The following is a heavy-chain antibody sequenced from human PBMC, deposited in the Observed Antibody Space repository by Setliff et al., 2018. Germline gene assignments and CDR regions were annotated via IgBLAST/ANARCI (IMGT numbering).Heavy chain of an antibody. Sequence: SETLSLTCAVSGYSISSDYYWGWIRQPPGKGLEWIGSMYHSGSTYYNPSLKSRVTISVDTSKNQFSLKLNYVTAADTAVYHCARALGYCSRTSCYADAFDIWGQGTMVTVSS. CDR2: MYHSGST. CDR3: ARALGYCSRTSCYADAFDI. J-gene: IGHJ3*02. CDR1: GYSISSDYY. D-gene: IGHD2-2*01. V-gene: IGHV4-38-2*01.